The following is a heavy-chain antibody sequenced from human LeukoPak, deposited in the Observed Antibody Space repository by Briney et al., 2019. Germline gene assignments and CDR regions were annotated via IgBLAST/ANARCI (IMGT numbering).Heavy chain of an antibody. J-gene: IGHJ4*02. CDR1: GFNVSNTY. Sequence: GGSLRLSCVVTGFNVSNTYMSWVRQAPGKGLEWVSVLYSGGRTYYADSVKGRFTMSRDNSKNTLYFQMNSLTAEDTAVYFCARGTWNPALLDSWGQGTLVTVSS. V-gene: IGHV3-53*01. CDR3: ARGTWNPALLDS. CDR2: LYSGGRT. D-gene: IGHD1-1*01.